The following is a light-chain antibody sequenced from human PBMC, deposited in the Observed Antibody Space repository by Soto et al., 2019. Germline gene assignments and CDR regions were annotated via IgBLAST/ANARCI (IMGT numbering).Light chain of an antibody. CDR1: QSVTTN. CDR3: QHRSNWPPG. CDR2: GAS. Sequence: EVVMTQSPATLSVSPGERATLSCRASQSVTTNMAWYQQKPGQAPRLLIYGASTRATGIPARFSGSGSGTDFTLTISSLQSEDFAVYYCQHRSNWPPGFGQGTRLEI. J-gene: IGKJ5*01. V-gene: IGKV3-15*01.